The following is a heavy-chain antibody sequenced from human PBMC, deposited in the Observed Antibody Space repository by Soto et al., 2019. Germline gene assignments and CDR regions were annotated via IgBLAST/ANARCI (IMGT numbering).Heavy chain of an antibody. V-gene: IGHV1-69*06. CDR1: GGTFNSYI. D-gene: IGHD1-26*01. CDR2: IMPVFGTA. J-gene: IGHJ4*02. Sequence: QVQLVQSGAEVKKPVSSVKVSCKASGGTFNSYIVNWVRQAPGQGLEWMGGIMPVFGTAKYAQKFQDRVTITADKSTSTAYMELRGLKSEDTAVYYCARGLDQPPVGLYFDNWGQGTLVTVTS. CDR3: ARGLDQPPVGLYFDN.